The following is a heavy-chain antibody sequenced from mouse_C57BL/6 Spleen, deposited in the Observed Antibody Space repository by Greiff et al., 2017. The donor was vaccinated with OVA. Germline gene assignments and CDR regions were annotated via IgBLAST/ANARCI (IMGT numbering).Heavy chain of an antibody. Sequence: QVQLQQSGPELVKPGASVKISCKASGYAFSSSWMNWVKQRPGKGLEWIGRIYPGDGDTNYNGKFKGKATLTADKSSSTAYMQLSSLTSEDSAVYFCARWGHSAQAPFDYWCQGTTLTVSS. CDR1: GYAFSSSW. V-gene: IGHV1-82*01. J-gene: IGHJ2*01. CDR3: ARWGHSAQAPFDY. D-gene: IGHD3-2*02. CDR2: IYPGDGDT.